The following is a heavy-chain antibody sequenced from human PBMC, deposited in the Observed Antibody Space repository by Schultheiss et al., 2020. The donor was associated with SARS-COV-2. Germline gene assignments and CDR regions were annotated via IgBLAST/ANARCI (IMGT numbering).Heavy chain of an antibody. D-gene: IGHD3-3*01. Sequence: GGSLRLSCAASGFTFSSYWMHWVRQAPGKGLEWVANIKQDGSEKYYVDSVKGRFTISRDNAKNSLYLQMNSLRAEDTAVYYCARLADYDFWSGTYYYYYYMDVWGKGTTVTVSS. CDR3: ARLADYDFWSGTYYYYYYMDV. CDR1: GFTFSSYW. J-gene: IGHJ6*03. V-gene: IGHV3-7*01. CDR2: IKQDGSEK.